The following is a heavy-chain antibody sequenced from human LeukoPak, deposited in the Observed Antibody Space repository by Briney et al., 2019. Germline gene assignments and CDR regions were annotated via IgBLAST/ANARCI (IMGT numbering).Heavy chain of an antibody. V-gene: IGHV4-59*08. J-gene: IGHJ3*02. CDR3: ARHFWQNYDAFDI. Sequence: PSETLSLTCTVSGGSISSYYWSWIRQPPGKGLDWIGYIYYSGGTNYNPSLKSRVSISVDTSKNQFSLKLSSVTAADTAVYYCARHFWQNYDAFDIWGQGTMVTVSS. CDR1: GGSISSYY. CDR2: IYYSGGT. D-gene: IGHD3-3*01.